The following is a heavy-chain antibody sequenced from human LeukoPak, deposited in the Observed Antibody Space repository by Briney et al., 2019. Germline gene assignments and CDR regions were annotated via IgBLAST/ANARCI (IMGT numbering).Heavy chain of an antibody. V-gene: IGHV3-30*18. CDR1: GFTFSSYG. CDR2: ISYDGSNK. J-gene: IGHJ4*02. Sequence: GGSLRLSCAASGFTFSSYGMHWVRQAPGKGLEWVAVISYDGSNKYYADSVKGRFTISRDNSKNTLYLQMNSLRAEDTAVYYCAKDKVGYWGQGTLVTVSS. CDR3: AKDKVGY.